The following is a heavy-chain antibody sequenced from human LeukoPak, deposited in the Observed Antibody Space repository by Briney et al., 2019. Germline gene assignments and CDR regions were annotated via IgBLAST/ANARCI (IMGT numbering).Heavy chain of an antibody. D-gene: IGHD2-15*01. CDR3: ARGSVATPPSFNY. V-gene: IGHV3-30-3*01. Sequence: GGSLRLSCAASGFTFSTSSIQWVRQAPGKGLEWLAVMSGDGNHYSYGDSVQGRLSISRDNSKNTLYLHMKSLRVEDTAFYYRARGSVATPPSFNYWGQGTLVTVSS. J-gene: IGHJ4*02. CDR2: MSGDGNHY. CDR1: GFTFSTSS.